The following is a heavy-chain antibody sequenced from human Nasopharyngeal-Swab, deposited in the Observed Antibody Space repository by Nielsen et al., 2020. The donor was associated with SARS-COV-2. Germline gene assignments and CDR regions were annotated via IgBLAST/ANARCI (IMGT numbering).Heavy chain of an antibody. V-gene: IGHV3-23*01. CDR2: ISGSGGST. J-gene: IGHJ4*02. D-gene: IGHD2-15*01. CDR3: AKGRYCSGGSCYEADY. Sequence: WIRQPPGKGLEWVSAISGSGGSTYYADSVKGRLTISRDNSKNTLYLQMNSLRAEDTAVYYCAKGRYCSGGSCYEADYWGQGTLVTVSS.